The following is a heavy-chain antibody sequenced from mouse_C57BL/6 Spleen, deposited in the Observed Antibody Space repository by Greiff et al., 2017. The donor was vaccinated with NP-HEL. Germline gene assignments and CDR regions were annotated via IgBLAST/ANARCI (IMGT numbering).Heavy chain of an antibody. D-gene: IGHD2-3*01. V-gene: IGHV1-26*01. CDR2: INPNNGGT. CDR1: GYTFTDYY. CDR3: ARWGGYYDFDY. J-gene: IGHJ2*01. Sequence: VQLQQSGPELVKPGASVKISCKASGYTFTDYYMNWVKQSHGKSLEWIGDINPNNGGTSYNQKFKGKATLTVDKSSSTAYMELRSLTSEDSAVYYCARWGGYYDFDYWGQGTTLTVSS.